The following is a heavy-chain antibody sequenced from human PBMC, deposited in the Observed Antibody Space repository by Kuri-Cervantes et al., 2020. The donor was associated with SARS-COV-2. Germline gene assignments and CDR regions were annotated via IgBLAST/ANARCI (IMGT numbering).Heavy chain of an antibody. V-gene: IGHV3-48*03. Sequence: GGSLRLSCAASGFTFSSYEMNWVRQAPGKGLEWVSYISSSGSTIYYADSVKGRFTISRNNAKNSLYLQMNSLRAEDTAVYYCARSYYDYIWGSYRPEALDYWGQGTLVTVSS. D-gene: IGHD3-16*02. CDR3: ARSYYDYIWGSYRPEALDY. CDR2: ISSSGSTI. J-gene: IGHJ4*02. CDR1: GFTFSSYE.